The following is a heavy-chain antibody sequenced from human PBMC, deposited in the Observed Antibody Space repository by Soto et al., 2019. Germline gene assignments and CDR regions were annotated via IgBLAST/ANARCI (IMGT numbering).Heavy chain of an antibody. CDR3: TGEVASGH. D-gene: IGHD2-8*02. CDR1: GFTVSTYG. Sequence: QVQLVESGGGVVQPGRSLRLSCAVSGFTVSTYGMHWVRQAPGKGLEWVAVISRDGGTKYYADSVKGRFTISRDNSRYTLFLEMNSLRGDDMAVYYCTGEVASGHWGQGTLVTVSS. CDR2: ISRDGGTK. J-gene: IGHJ4*02. V-gene: IGHV3-30*03.